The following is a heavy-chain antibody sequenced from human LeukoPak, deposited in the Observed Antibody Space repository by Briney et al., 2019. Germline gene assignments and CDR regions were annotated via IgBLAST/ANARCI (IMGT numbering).Heavy chain of an antibody. CDR1: GGTFSSYA. Sequence: SSVTVSCKASGGTFSSYAISWVRQAPGQGLEWLGGIIPIFGTAHYAQKFQGRVTITADESTSTGYMELSSLRSEDTAVYYCARGGVIASRNWFDPWGQGTLVTVSS. D-gene: IGHD2-21*01. CDR3: ARGGVIASRNWFDP. CDR2: IIPIFGTA. V-gene: IGHV1-69*01. J-gene: IGHJ5*02.